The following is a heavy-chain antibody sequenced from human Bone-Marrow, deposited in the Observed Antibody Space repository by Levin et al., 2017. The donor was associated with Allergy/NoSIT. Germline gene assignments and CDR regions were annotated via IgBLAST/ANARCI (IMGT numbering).Heavy chain of an antibody. J-gene: IGHJ4*02. CDR2: IHSSGST. D-gene: IGHD6-13*01. Sequence: RSSETLSLTCSVSGGSVTSGDYYWSWIRKPPGKGLEWIGFIHSSGSTNYIPSLKSRVTMSHDTSKNQLSLSLTPVTAADTAIYYCARVSAAGGTRLFDYWGQGTLVTVSS. CDR1: GGSVTSGDYY. CDR3: ARVSAAGGTRLFDY. V-gene: IGHV4-61*08.